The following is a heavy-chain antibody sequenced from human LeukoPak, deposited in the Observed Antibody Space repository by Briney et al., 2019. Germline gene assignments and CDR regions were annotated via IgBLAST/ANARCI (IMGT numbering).Heavy chain of an antibody. CDR2: ISSDGGST. CDR1: GFTFSSYA. CDR3: ARGGIAAAGGDY. Sequence: GGSLRLSCAASGFTFSSYAMHWVRQAPGKGLEYVSAISSDGGSTYYANSVKGRLTISRDNSKNTLYLQMGSLRAEDMAVYYCARGGIAAAGGDYWGQGTLVTVSS. V-gene: IGHV3-64*01. D-gene: IGHD6-13*01. J-gene: IGHJ4*02.